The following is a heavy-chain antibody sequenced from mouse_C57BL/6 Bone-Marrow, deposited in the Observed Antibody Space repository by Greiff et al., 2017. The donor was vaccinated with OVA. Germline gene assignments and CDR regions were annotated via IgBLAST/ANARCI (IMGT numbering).Heavy chain of an antibody. V-gene: IGHV1-69*01. Sequence: QVQLQQPGAELVMPGASVKLSCKASGYTFTSYWMHWVKQRPGQGLEWIGEIDPSDSYTNYNQKFKGKSTLTVDKSSSTAYMQLSSLTSEDSAVYYCARTLYYGSSSFDYWGQGTTLTVSS. CDR1: GYTFTSYW. CDR3: ARTLYYGSSSFDY. D-gene: IGHD1-1*01. CDR2: IDPSDSYT. J-gene: IGHJ2*01.